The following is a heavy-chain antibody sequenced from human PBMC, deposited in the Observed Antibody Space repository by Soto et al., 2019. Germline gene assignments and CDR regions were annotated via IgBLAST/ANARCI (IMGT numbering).Heavy chain of an antibody. J-gene: IGHJ4*02. V-gene: IGHV1-46*01. CDR1: GYTFTSYY. D-gene: IGHD3-3*01. CDR3: ARGGRNYYDFWRGLN. CDR2: INPSGGST. Sequence: GASVKVSCKASGYTFTSYYMHWVRQAPGQGLEWMGIINPSGGSTSYAQKFQGRVTMTRDTSTSTVYMELSSLRSEDTAVYYCARGGRNYYDFWRGLNWGQGTLVTVSS.